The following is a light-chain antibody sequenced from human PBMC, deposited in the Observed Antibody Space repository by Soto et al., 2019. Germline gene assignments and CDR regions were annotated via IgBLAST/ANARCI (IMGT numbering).Light chain of an antibody. CDR1: QSVSSY. J-gene: IGKJ1*01. CDR2: DAS. V-gene: IGKV3-11*01. CDR3: QQRSNSPT. Sequence: EIVLTQSRATLSLSPGERATLSCRASQSVSSYLAWYQQKPGQAPRLLIYDASNRATGIPARFSGSGSGTDFTLTISSLEPEDFAVYYCQQRSNSPTFGQGTKVEIK.